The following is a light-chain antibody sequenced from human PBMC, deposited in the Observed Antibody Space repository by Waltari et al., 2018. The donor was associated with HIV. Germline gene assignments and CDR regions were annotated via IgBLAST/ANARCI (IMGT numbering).Light chain of an antibody. CDR1: SSDVGGYNY. CDR3: QAWDSSTSYV. Sequence: QSALTQPRSVSGSPGQSVTISCTGTSSDVGGYNYVSWYQQHPGKAPKLMIYDVSKRPSGIPERFSGSNSGNTATLTISGTQAMDEADYYCQAWDSSTSYVFGTGTKVTVL. J-gene: IGLJ1*01. V-gene: IGLV2-11*01. CDR2: DVS.